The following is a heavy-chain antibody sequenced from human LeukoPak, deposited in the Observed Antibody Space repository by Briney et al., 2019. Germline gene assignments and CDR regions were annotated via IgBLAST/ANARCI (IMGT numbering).Heavy chain of an antibody. CDR1: GYTFTSYD. CDR2: MNPNSGNT. CDR3: ARGIYGDSFPTD. D-gene: IGHD4-17*01. Sequence: ASVKVSCKASGYTFTSYDINWVRQATGQGLEWTGWMNPNSGNTGYAQKFQGRVTTTRNTSISTAYMELSSLRSEDTAVYYCARGIYGDSFPTDWGQGTLVTVSS. V-gene: IGHV1-8*01. J-gene: IGHJ4*02.